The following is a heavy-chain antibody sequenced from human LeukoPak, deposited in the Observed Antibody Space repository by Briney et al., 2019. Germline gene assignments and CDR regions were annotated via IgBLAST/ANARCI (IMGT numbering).Heavy chain of an antibody. CDR3: AKDRFFHDSSGFVYFQH. Sequence: GGSLRLSCAASGFTFSSYGMHWVRQAPGKGLEWVAVISYDGSNKYYADSVKGRFTISRDNSKTTPYLQMNSLRAEDTAVYYCAKDRFFHDSSGFVYFQHWGQGTLVTVSS. V-gene: IGHV3-30*18. CDR1: GFTFSSYG. CDR2: ISYDGSNK. D-gene: IGHD3-22*01. J-gene: IGHJ1*01.